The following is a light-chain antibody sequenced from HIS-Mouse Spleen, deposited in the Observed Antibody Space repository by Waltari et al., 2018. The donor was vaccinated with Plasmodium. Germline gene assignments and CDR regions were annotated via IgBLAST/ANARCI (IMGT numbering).Light chain of an antibody. CDR3: QQYYSYPA. CDR1: PGISSY. V-gene: IGKV1-8*01. J-gene: IGKJ1*01. Sequence: AIRMTQSPSSLSASTGDRVTITCRASPGISSYLAWYQQKPGKAPKLLIYAASTLQSGVPSRFSGSGSGTDFTLTISCLQSEDFATYYCQQYYSYPAFGQGTKVEIK. CDR2: AAS.